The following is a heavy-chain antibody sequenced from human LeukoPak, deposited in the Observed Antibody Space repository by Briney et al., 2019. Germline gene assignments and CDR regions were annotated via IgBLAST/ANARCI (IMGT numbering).Heavy chain of an antibody. D-gene: IGHD3-9*01. Sequence: PSQTLSLTCTVSGGSISSGGYYWSWIRQPPGKGLEWIGYIYHSGSTYYNPSLKSRVTISVDRSKNQFSLKLSSVTAADTAVYYCARVWSHDILTSYSVNALDIWGQGTMVTVSS. CDR2: IYHSGST. CDR3: ARVWSHDILTSYSVNALDI. V-gene: IGHV4-30-2*01. CDR1: GGSISSGGYY. J-gene: IGHJ3*02.